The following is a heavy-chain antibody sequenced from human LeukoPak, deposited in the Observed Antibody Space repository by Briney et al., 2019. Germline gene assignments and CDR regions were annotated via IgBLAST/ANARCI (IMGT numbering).Heavy chain of an antibody. V-gene: IGHV4-34*01. CDR1: GGSFSGYY. CDR3: ASTPAFIAAAGKYYYYYYMDV. J-gene: IGHJ6*03. D-gene: IGHD6-13*01. Sequence: SETLSLTCAVYGGSFSGYYWSWIRQAPGKGLEWIGEINHSGSTNYNPSLKSRVTISVDTSKYQFSLKLSSVTAADTAVYYCASTPAFIAAAGKYYYYYYMDVWGKGTTVTVSS. CDR2: INHSGST.